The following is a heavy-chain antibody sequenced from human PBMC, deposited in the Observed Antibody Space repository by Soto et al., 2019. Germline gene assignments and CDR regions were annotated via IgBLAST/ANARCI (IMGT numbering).Heavy chain of an antibody. CDR3: VKGEYYYDSSGYYPFDY. J-gene: IGHJ4*02. Sequence: GGSLRLSCSASGFTFSIYAMHWVRQAPGKGLEYDSSISTNGGSTDYADSVKGRFTISRDNSKNTVYLQMSSLRVEDTAVYYCVKGEYYYDSSGYYPFDYWGQGTLVTV. CDR2: ISTNGGST. V-gene: IGHV3-64D*06. CDR1: GFTFSIYA. D-gene: IGHD3-22*01.